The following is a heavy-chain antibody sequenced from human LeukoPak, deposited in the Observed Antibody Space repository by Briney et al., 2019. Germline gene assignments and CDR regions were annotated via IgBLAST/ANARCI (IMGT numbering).Heavy chain of an antibody. CDR3: ATHESYLTWFDP. Sequence: SETMSLTCTVSGGSFSGFYCSWIRHPPEQRLEWIGYIYHTGTTNYSPSLKRRVTISVDTSTSQCSLKLNSLTAADTAVYHCATHESYLTWFDPWGQGTLVAVCS. CDR1: GGSFSGFY. J-gene: IGHJ5*02. CDR2: IYHTGTT. V-gene: IGHV4-59*08. D-gene: IGHD3-9*01.